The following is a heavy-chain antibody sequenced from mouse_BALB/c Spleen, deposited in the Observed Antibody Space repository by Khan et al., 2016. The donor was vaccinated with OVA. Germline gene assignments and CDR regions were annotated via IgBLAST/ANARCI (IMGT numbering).Heavy chain of an antibody. D-gene: IGHD2-14*01. J-gene: IGHJ2*01. Sequence: QVQLKESGAELARPGASVKLSCKASGYTFTTYWMQWVKQRPGQGLVWIGTIYPGNGDTRYTQKFKGKATLTADKSSSTAYMQLSSLTSEDSAVYYCAIYRYDYFDYWGQGTTLTVSS. CDR3: AIYRYDYFDY. V-gene: IGHV1-87*01. CDR1: GYTFTTYW. CDR2: IYPGNGDT.